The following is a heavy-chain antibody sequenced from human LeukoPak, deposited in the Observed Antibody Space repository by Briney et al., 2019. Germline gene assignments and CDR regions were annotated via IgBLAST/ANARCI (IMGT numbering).Heavy chain of an antibody. CDR2: ISYDGSNK. V-gene: IGHV3-30-3*01. J-gene: IGHJ4*02. D-gene: IGHD3-22*01. Sequence: GGSLRLSCAASGFTFSSYAMHWVRQAPGKGLEWVAVISYDGSNKYYADSVKGRFTISRDNSKNTLYLQMNSLRAEDTAVYYCARGFFYDSSSRHFDYWGQGTLVTVSS. CDR1: GFTFSSYA. CDR3: ARGFFYDSSSRHFDY.